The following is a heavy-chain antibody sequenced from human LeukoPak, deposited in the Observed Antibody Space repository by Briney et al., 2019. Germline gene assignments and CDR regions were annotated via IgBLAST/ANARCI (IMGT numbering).Heavy chain of an antibody. CDR3: AKGGRGLKWFDP. J-gene: IGHJ5*02. Sequence: GGSLRLSCAASGFTFSNYAMNWVRQAPGKGLEWVSGISGSGDSTYYADSVKGRFTISRDNSKNTLYLQMNSLRAEDTAVYYCAKGGRGLKWFDPWGQGTLVTVSS. D-gene: IGHD3-16*01. CDR2: ISGSGDST. CDR1: GFTFSNYA. V-gene: IGHV3-23*01.